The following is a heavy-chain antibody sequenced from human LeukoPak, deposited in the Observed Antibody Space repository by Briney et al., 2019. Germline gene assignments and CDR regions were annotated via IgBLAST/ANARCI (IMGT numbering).Heavy chain of an antibody. J-gene: IGHJ2*01. D-gene: IGHD3-22*01. V-gene: IGHV4-4*07. Sequence: SETLSLTCTVSGGSISSYYRSWIRLPAGKGLEWIGRIYSSGSTNYNPSLKSRVTMSVDTSKNQFSLKLNSVTAADTAVYYCARGFSSGLWYFDLWGRGTLVTVSS. CDR2: IYSSGST. CDR3: ARGFSSGLWYFDL. CDR1: GGSISSYY.